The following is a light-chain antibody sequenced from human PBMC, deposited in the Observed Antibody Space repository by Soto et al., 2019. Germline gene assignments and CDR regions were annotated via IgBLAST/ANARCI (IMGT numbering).Light chain of an antibody. V-gene: IGKV3-20*01. J-gene: IGKJ2*01. CDR2: GAS. Sequence: EIVLTQSPGTLSLSPGERATLSCRASQSVRNSYLAWYQQKPGQAPRLLIYGASGRATGIPDRFSGSGSGTDFTLTIIRLEPEDFAVYYCQQYSSSTYTFFQGTKLEI. CDR1: QSVRNSY. CDR3: QQYSSSTYT.